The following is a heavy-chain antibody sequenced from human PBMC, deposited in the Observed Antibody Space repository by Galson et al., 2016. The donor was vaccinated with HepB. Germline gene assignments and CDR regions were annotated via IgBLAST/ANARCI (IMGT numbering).Heavy chain of an antibody. Sequence: ETLSLTCSVSGGSVTSGNYYWTWIRQPPGKGLGWIGYISYSGDTNYNPSLESRVTMSCDTSKNHFSLKVTSVIAADTAVYYCARGTVRDTAPYYNGIDIWGQGTTVTVSS. V-gene: IGHV4-61*03. D-gene: IGHD4-17*01. CDR2: ISYSGDT. CDR1: GGSVTSGNYY. CDR3: ARGTVRDTAPYYNGIDI. J-gene: IGHJ6*02.